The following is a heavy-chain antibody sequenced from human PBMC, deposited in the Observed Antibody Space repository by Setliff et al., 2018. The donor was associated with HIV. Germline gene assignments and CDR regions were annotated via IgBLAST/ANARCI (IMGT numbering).Heavy chain of an antibody. J-gene: IGHJ4*01. Sequence: GSLRLSCVASGFIFSSYGMHWVRQTPGKGLEWLGEINHSGSTAYNLALESRVSMSIDTSKNQFSLKLTSVTAADTAIYYCARGRDYTGSWFRPFYLDFWGHGNLVTVSS. CDR1: GFIFSSYG. V-gene: IGHV4-34*01. CDR3: ARGRDYTGSWFRPFYLDF. D-gene: IGHD3-3*01. CDR2: INHSGST.